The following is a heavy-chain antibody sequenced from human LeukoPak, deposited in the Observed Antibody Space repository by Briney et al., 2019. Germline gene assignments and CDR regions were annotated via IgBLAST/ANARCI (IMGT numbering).Heavy chain of an antibody. Sequence: SVKVSCKVSGGTFSSNAISWVRQAPGQGLEWMGGIIPIFNIVNYAQKFQGRVTIIADKSASTAYMELSSLRFEDTAVYYCARGRLIGAPDERYYLDYWGQGTLVTVSS. J-gene: IGHJ4*02. CDR1: GGTFSSNA. D-gene: IGHD2-2*01. V-gene: IGHV1-69*10. CDR2: IIPIFNIV. CDR3: ARGRLIGAPDERYYLDY.